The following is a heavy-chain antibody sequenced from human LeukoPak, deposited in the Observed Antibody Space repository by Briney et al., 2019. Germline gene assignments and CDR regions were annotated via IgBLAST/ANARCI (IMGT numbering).Heavy chain of an antibody. CDR3: ARDSGAFDI. J-gene: IGHJ3*02. CDR2: IWSDGSNK. D-gene: IGHD7-27*01. Sequence: GRSLRLSCAASGFTFSSYGMHWVRQTPGKGLEWVAVIWSDGSNKYYADSVKGRFTISRDNAKNTLYLQMNSLRAEDTAVYYCARDSGAFDIWGQGTMVTVSS. V-gene: IGHV3-33*01. CDR1: GFTFSSYG.